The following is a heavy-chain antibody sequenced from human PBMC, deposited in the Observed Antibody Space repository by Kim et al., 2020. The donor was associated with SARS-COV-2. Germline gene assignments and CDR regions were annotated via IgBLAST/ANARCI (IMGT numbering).Heavy chain of an antibody. D-gene: IGHD3-10*01. J-gene: IGHJ6*02. V-gene: IGHV3-21*01. CDR3: AREGGHYYGSGNVRKTKYYYYGMDV. Sequence: GGSLRLSCAASGFTFSSYSMNWVRQAPGKGLEWVSSISSSSSYIYYADSVKGRFTISRDNAKNSLYLQMNSLRAEDTAVYYCAREGGHYYGSGNVRKTKYYYYGMDVWGQGTTVTVSS. CDR2: ISSSSSYI. CDR1: GFTFSSYS.